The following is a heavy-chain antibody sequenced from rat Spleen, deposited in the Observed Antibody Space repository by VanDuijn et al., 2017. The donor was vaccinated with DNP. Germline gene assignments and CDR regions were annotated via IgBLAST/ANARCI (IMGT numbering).Heavy chain of an antibody. V-gene: IGHV2-34*01. Sequence: QVQLEESGPGLMQPSETLSLTCTVSGFSLTSNSVSWVRQPSGKGPEWMGRMWYDGDTTYNSVLKSRLSISRDTSKSQVFLKMHSLQIEDTATYYCARSPETSYIYFPWVHWGQGTLVTVSS. CDR2: MWYDGDT. D-gene: IGHD1-2*01. CDR1: GFSLTSNS. J-gene: IGHJ3*01. CDR3: ARSPETSYIYFPWVH.